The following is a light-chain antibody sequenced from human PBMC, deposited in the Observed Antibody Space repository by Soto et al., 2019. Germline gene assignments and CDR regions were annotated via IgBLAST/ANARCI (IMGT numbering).Light chain of an antibody. V-gene: IGLV2-23*01. CDR3: CSYASSSTL. CDR1: SSDVGSYNL. J-gene: IGLJ2*01. CDR2: EGS. Sequence: QSVLTQPASVSGSPGQSITISCTGTSSDVGSYNLVSWYQQHPGKAPKLMIYEGSKRPSGVSNRFSGSKSGNTASLTISGLQAEDEADYYCCSYASSSTLFGGGTKVTVL.